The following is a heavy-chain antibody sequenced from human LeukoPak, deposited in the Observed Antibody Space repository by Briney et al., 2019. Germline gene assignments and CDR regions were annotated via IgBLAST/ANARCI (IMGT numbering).Heavy chain of an antibody. D-gene: IGHD6-19*01. CDR3: ARSKSVADFDY. J-gene: IGHJ4*02. CDR2: IIPIFGTA. Sequence: GASVKVSCEASGGTFSSYAISWVRQAPGQGLEWMGGIIPIFGTANYAQKFQGRVTITADKSTSTAYMELSSLRSEDTAVYYCARSKSVADFDYWGQGTLVTVSS. V-gene: IGHV1-69*06. CDR1: GGTFSSYA.